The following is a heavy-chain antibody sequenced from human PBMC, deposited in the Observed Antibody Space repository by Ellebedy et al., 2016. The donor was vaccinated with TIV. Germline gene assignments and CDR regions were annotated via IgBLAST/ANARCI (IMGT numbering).Heavy chain of an antibody. Sequence: SETLSLTCAVSGGSISSHSYSWSWIRQPPGKGLEWIGYIYHSGSTYYNPSLKSRVTISVDRSKNQFSLKLSSVTAADTAVYYCARGKGLGYDSSPRAGPHDYWGQGTLVTVSS. CDR1: GGSISSHSYS. V-gene: IGHV4-30-2*01. CDR2: IYHSGST. D-gene: IGHD3-22*01. CDR3: ARGKGLGYDSSPRAGPHDY. J-gene: IGHJ4*02.